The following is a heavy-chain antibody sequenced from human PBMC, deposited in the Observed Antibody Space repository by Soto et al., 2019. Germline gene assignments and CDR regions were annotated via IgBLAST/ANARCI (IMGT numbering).Heavy chain of an antibody. D-gene: IGHD2-15*01. V-gene: IGHV4-30-4*01. CDR2: IYYSGSP. CDR3: ARVTAHGGNSFDY. J-gene: IGHJ4*02. Sequence: SETLSLTCTVSGGSISTADFFWSWIRQPPGKGLQWIGYIYYSGSPYYDPSLNSRATISVDTSRNQLSLRLSSVTAADTAVYYCARVTAHGGNSFDYWGQGTLVTVSS. CDR1: GGSISTADFF.